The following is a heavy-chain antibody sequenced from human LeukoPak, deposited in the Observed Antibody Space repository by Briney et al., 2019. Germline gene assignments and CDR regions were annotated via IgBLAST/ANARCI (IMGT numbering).Heavy chain of an antibody. Sequence: GGSLRLSCAASGFTFSSYWMSWVRQAPGKGLEWVANIKQDGSEKYYVDSVKGRFTISRDNAKNSLYLQMNSLRAEDTAVYYCARFVDFWSGPTYYYDYWGQGTLVTVSS. CDR1: GFTFSSYW. D-gene: IGHD3-3*01. J-gene: IGHJ4*02. CDR3: ARFVDFWSGPTYYYDY. V-gene: IGHV3-7*01. CDR2: IKQDGSEK.